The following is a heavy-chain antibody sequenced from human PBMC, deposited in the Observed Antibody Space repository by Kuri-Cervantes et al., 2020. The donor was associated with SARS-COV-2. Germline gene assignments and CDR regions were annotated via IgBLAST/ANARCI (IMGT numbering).Heavy chain of an antibody. D-gene: IGHD5-18*01. CDR2: INHGGAV. J-gene: IGHJ4*02. CDR1: GGSFSGYY. Sequence: SETLSLTCAVYGGSFSGYYWSWIRQTPGKGLEWMGEINHGGAVNHNPSLKSRVSMSIDTSKNQISLNLTSVTAADTAVYYCARQEVSRGYSYHLDYWGQGTLVTVSS. V-gene: IGHV4-34*01. CDR3: ARQEVSRGYSYHLDY.